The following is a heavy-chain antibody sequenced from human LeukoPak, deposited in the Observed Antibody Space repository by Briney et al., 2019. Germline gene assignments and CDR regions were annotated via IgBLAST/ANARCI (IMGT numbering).Heavy chain of an antibody. D-gene: IGHD3-3*01. CDR1: GFTFGDFA. CDR2: LSGNGRVT. J-gene: IGHJ6*04. V-gene: IGHV3-23*01. CDR3: AKDKARTLFGDDTVLGVHLHYMDV. Sequence: SGGSLRLSCAASGFTFGDFAISWVRQAPGKGLEWLSDLSGNGRVTHYADPVRGRFTISRDNSKNMLYLEVNDLRVEDAAVYYCAKDKARTLFGDDTVLGVHLHYMDVWGRGTTVTVSS.